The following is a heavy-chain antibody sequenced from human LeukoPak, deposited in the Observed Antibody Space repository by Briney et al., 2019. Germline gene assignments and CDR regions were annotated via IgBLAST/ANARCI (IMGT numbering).Heavy chain of an antibody. Sequence: PGGSLRLSCADSGFPFSSYGIHWVRQAPGKGLEWVAVISHGGGNEYYADSVKGRFTISRDNSKSAVYLQMNSLRAEDTAVYYCAKVTGAAGRYYDSDPYYSGFDHWGQGTLVTVSS. CDR3: AKVTGAAGRYYDSDPYYSGFDH. J-gene: IGHJ4*02. CDR1: GFPFSSYG. CDR2: ISHGGGNE. D-gene: IGHD3-22*01. V-gene: IGHV3-30*18.